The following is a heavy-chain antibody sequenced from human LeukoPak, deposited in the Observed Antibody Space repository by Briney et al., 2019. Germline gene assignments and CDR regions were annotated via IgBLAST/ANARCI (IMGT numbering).Heavy chain of an antibody. D-gene: IGHD6-19*01. CDR2: ISYDGSNK. CDR1: GFTFSSCA. Sequence: GGSLRLSCAASGFTFSSCAMHWVRQAPGKGLEWVAVISYDGSNKYYADSVKGRFTISRDNSKNTLYLQMNSLRAEDTAVYYCARDSFDSSGWAPPRYYMDVWGKGTTVTVSS. CDR3: ARDSFDSSGWAPPRYYMDV. J-gene: IGHJ6*03. V-gene: IGHV3-30*04.